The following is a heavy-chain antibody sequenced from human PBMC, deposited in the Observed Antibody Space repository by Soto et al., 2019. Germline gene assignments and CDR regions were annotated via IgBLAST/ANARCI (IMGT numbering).Heavy chain of an antibody. D-gene: IGHD1-26*01. Sequence: EVQLLESGGGLAQPGGSLRLSCAASGFIFSNYAMSWVRQAPGKGLEWVSSIRATVGTTYYADSVKGRFTISRDNSKNTLYLQRNSLRADDTGVYYCAGLRGPRRSGADGLGIWGQGTVVSVSS. CDR2: IRATVGTT. CDR3: AGLRGPRRSGADGLGI. J-gene: IGHJ3*02. V-gene: IGHV3-23*01. CDR1: GFIFSNYA.